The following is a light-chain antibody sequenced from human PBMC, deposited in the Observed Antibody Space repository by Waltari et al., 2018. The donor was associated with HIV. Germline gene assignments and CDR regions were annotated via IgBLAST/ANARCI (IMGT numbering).Light chain of an antibody. CDR3: QQFKSYPIT. CDR1: QGIGSS. Sequence: AIQLTQSPFSLSASVGDRVTISCRASQGIGSSLVWYQQKSGNSPKLLIYDASSLESGVPSRFSGSGSGTDFTLTISSLQPEDFATYYCQQFKSYPITFGQGTRLEIK. CDR2: DAS. V-gene: IGKV1-13*02. J-gene: IGKJ5*01.